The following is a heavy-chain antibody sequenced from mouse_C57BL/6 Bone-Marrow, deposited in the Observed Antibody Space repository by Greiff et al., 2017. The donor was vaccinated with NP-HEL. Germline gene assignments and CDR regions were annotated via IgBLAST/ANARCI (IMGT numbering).Heavy chain of an antibody. V-gene: IGHV5-4*01. CDR3: ARTTVVADWYFDV. J-gene: IGHJ1*03. Sequence: VESGGGLVKPGGSLKLSCAASGFTFSSYAMSWVRQTPEKRLEWVATISDGGSYTYYPDNVKGRFTISRDNAKNNLYLQMSHLKSEDTAMYYCARTTVVADWYFDVWGTGTTVTVSS. D-gene: IGHD1-1*01. CDR2: ISDGGSYT. CDR1: GFTFSSYA.